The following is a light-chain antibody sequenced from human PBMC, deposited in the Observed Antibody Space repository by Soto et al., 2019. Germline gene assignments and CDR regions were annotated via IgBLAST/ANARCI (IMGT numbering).Light chain of an antibody. CDR2: SAS. CDR1: QSVGRST. Sequence: IVLTQSPGTLSLSPGDRATLSCRATQSVGRSTLAWYQQRPGQAPRLLIYSASSRATGIPDRFSDSGSGTDFTLTINGLEPEDLAVYYCQRYDDSPGACGPGIKLDI. V-gene: IGKV3-20*01. CDR3: QRYDDSPGA. J-gene: IGKJ3*01.